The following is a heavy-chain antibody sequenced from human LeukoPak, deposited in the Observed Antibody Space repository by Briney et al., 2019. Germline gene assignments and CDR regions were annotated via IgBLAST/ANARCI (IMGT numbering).Heavy chain of an antibody. CDR3: ARGLRVGAT. J-gene: IGHJ4*02. CDR2: INHSGST. Sequence: SETLSLTCAVYGGSFSGYYWSWIRQPPGKGLEWIGEINHSGSTNYNPSLKSRVTISVDTSKNQSSLKLSSVTAADTAVYYCARGLRVGATWGQGTLVTVSS. CDR1: GGSFSGYY. D-gene: IGHD1-26*01. V-gene: IGHV4-34*01.